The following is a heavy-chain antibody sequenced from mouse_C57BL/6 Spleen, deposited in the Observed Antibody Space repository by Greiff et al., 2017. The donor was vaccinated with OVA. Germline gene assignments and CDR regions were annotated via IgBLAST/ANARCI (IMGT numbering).Heavy chain of an antibody. Sequence: QVHVKQSGAELVRPGTSVKVSCKASGYAFTNYLIEWVKQRPGQGLEWIGVINPGSGGTNYNEKFKGKATLTADKSSSTAYMQLSSLTSEDSAVYFCARSGLITTVVAFDYWGQGTTLTVSS. D-gene: IGHD1-1*01. CDR1: GYAFTNYL. J-gene: IGHJ2*01. V-gene: IGHV1-54*01. CDR2: INPGSGGT. CDR3: ARSGLITTVVAFDY.